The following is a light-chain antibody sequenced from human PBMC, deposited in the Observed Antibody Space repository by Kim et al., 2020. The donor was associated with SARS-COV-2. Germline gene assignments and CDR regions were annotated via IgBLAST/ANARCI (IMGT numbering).Light chain of an antibody. CDR1: QSISTY. CDR2: AAS. J-gene: IGKJ4*01. Sequence: DIQMTQSPSSLAASVGDRVTIACRASQSISTYLNWYQQKPGKAPKLLIYAASTLQSGVPSRFSGSGSGTDFTLTISSLQPEDFATYYWQQSHSTPLLTFGGGTKGDIK. CDR3: QQSHSTPLLT. V-gene: IGKV1-39*01.